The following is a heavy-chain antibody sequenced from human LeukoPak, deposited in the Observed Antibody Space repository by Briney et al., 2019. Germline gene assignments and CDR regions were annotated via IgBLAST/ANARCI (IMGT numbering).Heavy chain of an antibody. CDR3: AREQLWLYAFDI. Sequence: PSETLSLTCTVSGYSISSGYYWGWIRQPPGKGLEWIGSIYHSGSTYYNPSLKSRVTISVDTSKNQFSLKLSSVTAADTAVYYCAREQLWLYAFDIWGQGTMVTVSS. D-gene: IGHD5-18*01. CDR1: GYSISSGYY. J-gene: IGHJ3*02. V-gene: IGHV4-38-2*02. CDR2: IYHSGST.